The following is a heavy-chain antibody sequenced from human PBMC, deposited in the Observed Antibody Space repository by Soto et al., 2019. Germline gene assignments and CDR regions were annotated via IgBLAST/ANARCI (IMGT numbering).Heavy chain of an antibody. CDR3: ARSPRSSPYFDF. D-gene: IGHD6-13*01. CDR2: IYPGDHET. V-gene: IGHV5-51*01. CDR1: GYTFSNFW. J-gene: IGHJ4*02. Sequence: GESLKISCQCSGYTFSNFWIGWVRQLPGQGLEWMGIIYPGDHETRYSPSFLGKVTISAETSINTAYLQWSSLEASDSAFCFCARSPRSSPYFDFWGQGALVTVSS.